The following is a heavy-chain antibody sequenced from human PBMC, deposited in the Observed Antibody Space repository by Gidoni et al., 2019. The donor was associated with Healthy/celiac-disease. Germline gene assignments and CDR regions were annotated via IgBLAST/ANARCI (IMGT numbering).Heavy chain of an antibody. Sequence: EVQLVQSGAEVKKPGESLRISCQGSGYSFTSYWISWVRQMPGKGLEWMGRIDPSDSYTNYSPSFQGHVTISADKSISTAYLQWSSLKASDTAMYYCASLGGWYDWFDPWGQGTLVTVSS. V-gene: IGHV5-10-1*03. D-gene: IGHD6-19*01. CDR3: ASLGGWYDWFDP. J-gene: IGHJ5*02. CDR2: IDPSDSYT. CDR1: GYSFTSYW.